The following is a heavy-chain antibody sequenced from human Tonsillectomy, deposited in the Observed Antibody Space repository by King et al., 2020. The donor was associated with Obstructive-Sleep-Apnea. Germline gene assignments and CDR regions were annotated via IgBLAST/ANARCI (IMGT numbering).Heavy chain of an antibody. D-gene: IGHD2-2*01. CDR1: GFTFSSYA. J-gene: IGHJ6*02. CDR3: AKGPYCSSTSCYESLWYYYYGMDV. Sequence: VQLVESGGGLVQPGGSLRLSCAASGFTFSSYAMSWVRQAPGKGLEWVSAISGSGGSTYYADSVKGRFTISRDNSKNTLYLQMNSLRAEDTAVYYCAKGPYCSSTSCYESLWYYYYGMDVWGQGTTVTVSS. V-gene: IGHV3-23*04. CDR2: ISGSGGST.